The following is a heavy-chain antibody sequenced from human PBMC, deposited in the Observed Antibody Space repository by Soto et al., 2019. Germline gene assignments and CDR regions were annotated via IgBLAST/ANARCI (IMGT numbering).Heavy chain of an antibody. CDR1: GFTFSSYA. J-gene: IGHJ6*02. V-gene: IGHV3-30-3*01. D-gene: IGHD3-10*01. Sequence: PGGSLRLSCAASGFTFSSYAMHWVRQAPGKGLEWVAVISYDGSNKYYADSVKGRFTISRDNSKNTLYLQMNSLRAEDTAVYYCARPRSFGYYYGMDVWGQGTTVTVSS. CDR3: ARPRSFGYYYGMDV. CDR2: ISYDGSNK.